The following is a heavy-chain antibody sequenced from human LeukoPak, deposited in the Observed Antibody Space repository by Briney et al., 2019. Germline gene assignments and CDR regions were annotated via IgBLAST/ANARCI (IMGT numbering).Heavy chain of an antibody. D-gene: IGHD3-22*01. J-gene: IGHJ4*02. CDR1: GGSFSGYY. V-gene: IGHV4-34*01. CDR3: ARQHPIYYDSSGYSGFDY. Sequence: SETLSLTCAVYGGSFSGYYWSWIRQPPGKGLEWIGEINHSGSTNYNPSLKSRVTISVDTSKNQFPLKLSSVTAADTAVYYCARQHPIYYDSSGYSGFDYWGQGTLVTVSS. CDR2: INHSGST.